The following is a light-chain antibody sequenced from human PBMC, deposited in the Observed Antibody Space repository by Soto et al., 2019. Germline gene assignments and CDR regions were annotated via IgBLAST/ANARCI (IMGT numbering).Light chain of an antibody. CDR1: SSDVGAHNF. CDR2: EVS. V-gene: IGLV2-14*01. CDR3: NSYTSSNTYV. Sequence: QSVLTQPASVSGSPGQAITISCSGSSSDVGAHNFVSWYQHHPGKAPKLMIYEVSNRPSGVSNRFSGSKSGNTASLTISGLQAEDEADYYCNSYTSSNTYVFGSGTKLTVL. J-gene: IGLJ1*01.